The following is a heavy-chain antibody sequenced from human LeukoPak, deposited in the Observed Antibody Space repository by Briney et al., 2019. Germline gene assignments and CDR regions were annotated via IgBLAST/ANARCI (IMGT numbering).Heavy chain of an antibody. CDR3: ARAGYSYGSGYAFDI. D-gene: IGHD5-18*01. CDR1: GGTFSSYA. V-gene: IGHV1-69*05. Sequence: SVKVSCKASGGTFSSYAISWVRQALGQGLEWMGGIIPIFGTANYAQKFQGRVTITTDESTSTAYMELSSLRSEDTAVYYCARAGYSYGSGYAFDIWGQGTMVTVSS. J-gene: IGHJ3*02. CDR2: IIPIFGTA.